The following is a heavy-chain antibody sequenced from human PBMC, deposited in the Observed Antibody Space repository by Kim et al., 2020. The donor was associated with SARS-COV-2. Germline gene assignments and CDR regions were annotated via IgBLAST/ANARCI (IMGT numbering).Heavy chain of an antibody. J-gene: IGHJ6*02. CDR1: GGSFSGYY. CDR2: INHSGST. CDR3: ARGHPSLGGYSYVGYYYGMDV. D-gene: IGHD5-18*01. V-gene: IGHV4-34*01. Sequence: SETLSLTCAVYGGSFSGYYWSWIRQPPGKGLEWIGEINHSGSTNYNPSLKSRVTISVDTSKNQFSLKLSSVTAADTAVYYCARGHPSLGGYSYVGYYYGMDVWGQGTTVTVSS.